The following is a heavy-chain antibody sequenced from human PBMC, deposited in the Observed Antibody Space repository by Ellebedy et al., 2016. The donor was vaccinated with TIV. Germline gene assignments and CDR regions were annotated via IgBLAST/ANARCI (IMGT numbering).Heavy chain of an antibody. CDR1: GFTFSTYL. V-gene: IGHV3-7*03. CDR2: IKQDGSEK. CDR3: ARARGLLYENGGGAGYGLDV. Sequence: GESLKISCADSGFTFSTYLMTWVRQAPGKGLEWVASIKQDGSEKYYLDSVKGRFTISRDNTKNSLYLQMNSLGVEDTAVYYCARARGLLYENGGGAGYGLDVWGQGTTVTVSS. J-gene: IGHJ6*02. D-gene: IGHD2-2*02.